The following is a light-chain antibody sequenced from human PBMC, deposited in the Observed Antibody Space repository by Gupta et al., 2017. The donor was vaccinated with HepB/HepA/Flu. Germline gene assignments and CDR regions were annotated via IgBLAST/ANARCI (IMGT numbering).Light chain of an antibody. J-gene: IGLJ3*02. Sequence: QSALTQHASVSGSSGQSITISCTGTSSDVGTYNYVSWYQQHPGKAPKLMIYNVSNRPSGVSNRFSGSKSGNTASLTISGLQAEDETDYYCSSYTSSGTWVFGGGTKLNVL. CDR3: SSYTSSGTWV. CDR1: SSDVGTYNY. CDR2: NVS. V-gene: IGLV2-14*03.